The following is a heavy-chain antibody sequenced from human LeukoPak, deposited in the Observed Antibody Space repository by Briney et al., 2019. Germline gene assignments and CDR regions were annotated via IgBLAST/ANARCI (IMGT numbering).Heavy chain of an antibody. D-gene: IGHD2-2*01. CDR3: AKTKRVVVPAAYFDY. Sequence: PGGSLRLPCAASGFTFSSYGMHWVRQAPGKGLEWVAFIRYDGSNKYYADSVKGRFTISRDNSKNTLYLQMNSLRGEDTAVYYCAKTKRVVVPAAYFDYWGQGTLVTVSS. CDR2: IRYDGSNK. V-gene: IGHV3-30*02. J-gene: IGHJ4*02. CDR1: GFTFSSYG.